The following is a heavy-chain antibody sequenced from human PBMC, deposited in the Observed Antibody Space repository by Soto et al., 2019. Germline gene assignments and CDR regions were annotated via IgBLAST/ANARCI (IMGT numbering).Heavy chain of an antibody. CDR1: GFSLRTSGVD. D-gene: IGHD6-19*01. J-gene: IGHJ5*02. V-gene: IGHV2-5*01. CDR2: MYWNDDK. CDR3: AKSGSSGWYGWFDP. Sequence: GPTLVNPTQTLTLTCIFSGFSLRTSGVDVGWIRQPPGKALEWLGFMYWNDDKRYSPSLKSRLTITKDTSKNLVVLTMTNMDPVDTATYYCAKSGSSGWYGWFDPWGQGTLVTVSS.